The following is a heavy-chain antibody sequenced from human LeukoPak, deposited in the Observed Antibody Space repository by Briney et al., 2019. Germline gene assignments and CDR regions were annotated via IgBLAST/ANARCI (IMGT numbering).Heavy chain of an antibody. J-gene: IGHJ4*02. V-gene: IGHV3-7*01. CDR3: ARAGSHWHYVY. CDR1: GFPFSSYW. CDR2: IKQDGSKK. Sequence: SGGSLRLSCVASGFPFSSYWMTWVRQAPGKGLEWVANIKQDGSKKSYVDSVKGRFTISRDNAKNSLSLQMNNLRVEDTAVYYCARAGSHWHYVYWGQGTVVTVSS. D-gene: IGHD3-10*01.